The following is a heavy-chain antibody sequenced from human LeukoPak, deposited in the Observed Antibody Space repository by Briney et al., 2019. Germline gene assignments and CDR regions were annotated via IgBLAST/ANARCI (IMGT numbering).Heavy chain of an antibody. V-gene: IGHV1-18*01. D-gene: IGHD3-22*01. Sequence: ASVKLSCNASGYTCTSYGISWVRHAPGQGLEWMGWISAYNGNTNYAQKLQGRVTMTTDTSTSTAYMELRSLRSDDTAVYYCARGTDSSGYYYGVYWGQGTLVTVSS. CDR1: GYTCTSYG. CDR3: ARGTDSSGYYYGVY. J-gene: IGHJ4*02. CDR2: ISAYNGNT.